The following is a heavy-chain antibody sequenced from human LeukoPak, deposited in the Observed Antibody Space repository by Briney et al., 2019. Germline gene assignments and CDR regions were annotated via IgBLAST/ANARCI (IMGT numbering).Heavy chain of an antibody. Sequence: ASVKVSCEASGYTFTGYYMHWVRQAPGQGLEWMGWINPNSGGTNYAPKFQGRVTMTRDTSISTAYMELSRLRSDDTAVYYCARPYCSSTSCYTWFDPWGQGTLVTVSS. CDR1: GYTFTGYY. J-gene: IGHJ5*02. V-gene: IGHV1-2*02. D-gene: IGHD2-2*02. CDR3: ARPYCSSTSCYTWFDP. CDR2: INPNSGGT.